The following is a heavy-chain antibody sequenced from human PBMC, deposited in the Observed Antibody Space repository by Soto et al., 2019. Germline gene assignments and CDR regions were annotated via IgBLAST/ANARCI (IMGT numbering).Heavy chain of an antibody. CDR3: ARSRIVVVVAATYDAFDI. Sequence: SVKVSCKASGGTFSSYAISWVRQAPGQGLEWMGGIIPIFGTANYAQKFQGRVTITADESTSTAYMELSSLRSEDTAVYYCARSRIVVVVAATYDAFDIWGQGTMVTV. D-gene: IGHD2-15*01. CDR2: IIPIFGTA. CDR1: GGTFSSYA. J-gene: IGHJ3*02. V-gene: IGHV1-69*13.